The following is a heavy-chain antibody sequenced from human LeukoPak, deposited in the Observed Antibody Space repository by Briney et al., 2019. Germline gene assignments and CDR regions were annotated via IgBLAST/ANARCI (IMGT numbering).Heavy chain of an antibody. CDR2: IYYSGST. CDR3: ARLMIAAAGTPTFDY. J-gene: IGHJ4*02. Sequence: PSETLSLTCTVSGDSISRYYWNWIRQPPGKGLEWIGYIYYSGSTNYNPSLKSRVTISVDTSKNQFSLKLSSVTAADTAVYYCARLMIAAAGTPTFDYWGQGTLVTVSS. D-gene: IGHD6-13*01. CDR1: GDSISRYY. V-gene: IGHV4-59*12.